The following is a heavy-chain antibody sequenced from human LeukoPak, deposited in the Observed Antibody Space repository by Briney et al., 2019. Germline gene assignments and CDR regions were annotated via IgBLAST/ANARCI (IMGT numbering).Heavy chain of an antibody. CDR3: ARDEGSGSYFRKGVYFDY. CDR1: GFTFSSYA. V-gene: IGHV3-30*04. CDR2: ISYDGSNK. Sequence: GGSLRLSCAASGFTFSSYAMHWVRQAPGKGLEWVAVISYDGSNKYYADSVKGRFTISRDNSKNTLYLQMNSLRAEDTAVYYCARDEGSGSYFRKGVYFDYWGQGTLVTVSS. J-gene: IGHJ4*02. D-gene: IGHD1-26*01.